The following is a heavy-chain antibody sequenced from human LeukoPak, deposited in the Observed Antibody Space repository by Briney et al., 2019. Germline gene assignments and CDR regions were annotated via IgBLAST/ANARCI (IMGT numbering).Heavy chain of an antibody. CDR3: AKDLHDILTGYYSCPDY. Sequence: GGSLRLSCAASGFTFSSYGMSWVRHAPGKGLEWVSAFSGSGGSTYYADSVKGRFTISRDNSKNTLYLQMNSLRAEDTAVYYCAKDLHDILTGYYSCPDYWGQGTLVTVSS. CDR1: GFTFSSYG. D-gene: IGHD3-9*01. CDR2: FSGSGGST. J-gene: IGHJ4*02. V-gene: IGHV3-23*01.